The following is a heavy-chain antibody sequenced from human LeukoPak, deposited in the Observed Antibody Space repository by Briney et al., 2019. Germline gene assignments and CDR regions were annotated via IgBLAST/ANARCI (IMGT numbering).Heavy chain of an antibody. CDR2: ISATANNT. D-gene: IGHD2-2*01. Sequence: PGGSLRLSCAASGFTFSSYAMSWVRQAPGKGLEWVSAISATANNTYYADSVKGRFTISRDNAKNSLYLQMNSLRAEDTAVYYCARDGPGYCSSTSCSFDYWGQGTLVTVSS. CDR1: GFTFSSYA. CDR3: ARDGPGYCSSTSCSFDY. V-gene: IGHV3-23*01. J-gene: IGHJ4*02.